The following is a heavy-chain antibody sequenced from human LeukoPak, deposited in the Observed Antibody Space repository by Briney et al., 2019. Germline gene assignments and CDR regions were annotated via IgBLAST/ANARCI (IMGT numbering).Heavy chain of an antibody. V-gene: IGHV1-18*01. CDR1: GYTFTSYG. CDR2: ISAYNGNT. CDR3: ARVSRFTSIVGATVY. J-gene: IGHJ4*02. Sequence: ASVKVSCKASGYTFTSYGISWVRQAPGQGLEWMGWISAYNGNTNYAQKLQGRVTMTTDTSTSTAYMELRSLRSDDTAVYYCARVSRFTSIVGATVYWGQGTLVTVSS. D-gene: IGHD1-26*01.